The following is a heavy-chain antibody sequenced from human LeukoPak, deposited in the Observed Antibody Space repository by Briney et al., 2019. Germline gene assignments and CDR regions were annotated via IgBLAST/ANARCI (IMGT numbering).Heavy chain of an antibody. J-gene: IGHJ4*02. CDR1: GGSISSYY. V-gene: IGHV4-59*08. D-gene: IGHD1-26*01. Sequence: SETLSLTCTVSGGSISSYYWSWIRQPPGKGLEWIGDIYYSGSTNYNPSLKSRVTISVDTSKNQFSLRLSSVTAADTSVYYSARLASGSYGPLTPFDYWGQGTLVTVSS. CDR2: IYYSGST. CDR3: ARLASGSYGPLTPFDY.